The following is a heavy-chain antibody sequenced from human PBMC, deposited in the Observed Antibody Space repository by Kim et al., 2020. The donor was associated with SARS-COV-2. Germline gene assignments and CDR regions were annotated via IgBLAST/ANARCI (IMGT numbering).Heavy chain of an antibody. J-gene: IGHJ4*02. CDR1: GGTFSSYA. V-gene: IGHV1-69*04. Sequence: SVKVSCKASGGTFSSYAISWVRQAPGQGLEWMGRIIPILGIANYAQKFQGRVTITADKSTSTAYMELSSLRSEDTAVYYCARDQGWDDILTGYYYNYFDYWGQGTLVTVSS. CDR3: ARDQGWDDILTGYYYNYFDY. CDR2: IIPILGIA. D-gene: IGHD3-9*01.